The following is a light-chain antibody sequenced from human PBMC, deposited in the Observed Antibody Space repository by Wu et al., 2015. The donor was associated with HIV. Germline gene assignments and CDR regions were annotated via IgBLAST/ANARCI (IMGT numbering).Light chain of an antibody. CDR1: QSISSNY. Sequence: EIVLTQSPGTLSLSPGERATLSCRASQSISSNYLAWYQQKSGQAPRLLIYGASNRATGIPDRFSGSGSGSDFTLTISRLEPEDFAVYFCQQYGTSPKFTFGLGPKW. CDR3: QQYGTSPKFT. CDR2: GAS. V-gene: IGKV3-20*01. J-gene: IGKJ3*01.